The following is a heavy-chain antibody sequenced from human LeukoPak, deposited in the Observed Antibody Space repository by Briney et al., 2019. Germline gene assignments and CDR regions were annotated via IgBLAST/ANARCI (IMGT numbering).Heavy chain of an antibody. CDR1: GGSISSGSYY. CDR2: IYTSGST. D-gene: IGHD3-3*01. CDR3: ARAPLLRFLEWSRFDY. J-gene: IGHJ4*02. Sequence: PSETLSLTCTVSGGSISSGSYYWSWIRQPAGKGLEWIGRIYTSGSTNYNPSLKSRVTISVDTSKNQFSLKLSSVTAADTAVYYCARAPLLRFLEWSRFDYWGQGTLVTVSS. V-gene: IGHV4-61*02.